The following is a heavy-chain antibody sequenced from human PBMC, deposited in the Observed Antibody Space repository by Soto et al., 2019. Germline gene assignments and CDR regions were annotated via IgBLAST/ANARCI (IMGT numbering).Heavy chain of an antibody. D-gene: IGHD2-2*01. CDR1: GGTFSSYT. Sequence: QVQLVQSGAEVKKPGSSVKVSCKASGGTFSSYTISWVRQAPGQGLEWMGRIIPILGIANYAQKCQGRVTITADKSTSTAYMELSSLRSEDTAVYYCARGTTIVVVAWFDPWGQGTLVTVSS. V-gene: IGHV1-69*02. CDR3: ARGTTIVVVAWFDP. CDR2: IIPILGIA. J-gene: IGHJ5*02.